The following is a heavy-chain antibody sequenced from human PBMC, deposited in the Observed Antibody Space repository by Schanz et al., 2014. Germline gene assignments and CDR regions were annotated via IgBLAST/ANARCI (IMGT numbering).Heavy chain of an antibody. CDR1: GLTLSDYW. J-gene: IGHJ4*02. CDR2: IRADGRMT. CDR3: AGGKTTGLAY. Sequence: EVQLVESGGGLVQPGGSLRLSCAASGLTLSDYWMHWVRQAPGKGPEWISHIRADGRMTNYAASVEGRFTISRDVAKNKLYLQMFSLRAEDMGVYYCAGGKTTGLAYWGQGTQVAVSS. V-gene: IGHV3-74*01. D-gene: IGHD4-4*01.